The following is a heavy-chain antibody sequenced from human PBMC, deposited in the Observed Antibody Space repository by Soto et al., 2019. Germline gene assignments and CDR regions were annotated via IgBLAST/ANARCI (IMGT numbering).Heavy chain of an antibody. V-gene: IGHV4-38-2*01. CDR3: ARFDFWSGYYRPNYYYGMDV. CDR1: GYSISSGYY. Sequence: SETLSLTCAVSGYSISSGYYWGWIRQPPGKGLEWIGSIYHSGSTYYNPSLKSRVTISVDTPKNQFSLKLSSVTAADTAVYYCARFDFWSGYYRPNYYYGMDVWGQGTTVTVSS. CDR2: IYHSGST. D-gene: IGHD3-3*01. J-gene: IGHJ6*02.